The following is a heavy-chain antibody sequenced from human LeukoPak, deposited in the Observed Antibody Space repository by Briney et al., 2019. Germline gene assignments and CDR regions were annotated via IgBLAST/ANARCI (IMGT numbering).Heavy chain of an antibody. CDR2: INHSGDT. V-gene: IGHV4-34*01. Sequence: PSETLSLTCAGSGGAFTGYYWSWIRQPPGKGLEWIGEINHSGDTNYSPSLKSRVTISVDTSKNQFSIRLISVSAADTGVYYCATPTRGGIAVTGTFGHWGQGTQVTVSS. CDR3: ATPTRGGIAVTGTFGH. J-gene: IGHJ4*02. D-gene: IGHD6-19*01. CDR1: GGAFTGYY.